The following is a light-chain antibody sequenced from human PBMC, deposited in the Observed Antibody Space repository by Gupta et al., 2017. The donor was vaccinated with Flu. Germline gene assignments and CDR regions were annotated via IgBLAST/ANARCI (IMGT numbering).Light chain of an antibody. CDR3: QLWDSTSDHVV. CDR1: NIGSKS. Sequence: SYVLTQPPSVSVAPGKTARITCGGNNIGSKSVHWYQQKPGQAPVLAVYADSDRPSGIPERFSGSNSGNTATLTISRVEAGDEADYYCQLWDSTSDHVVFGGGTKLTVL. J-gene: IGLJ2*01. V-gene: IGLV3-21*03. CDR2: ADS.